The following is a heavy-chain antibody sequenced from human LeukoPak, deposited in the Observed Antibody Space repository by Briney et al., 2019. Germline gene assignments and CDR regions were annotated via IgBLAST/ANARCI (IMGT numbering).Heavy chain of an antibody. CDR1: GYSFTSHW. CDR3: ARHGWGGYSSSSRGEGRQFDY. CDR2: IYPGDSDT. Sequence: GESLKISCKGSGYSFTSHWIGWVRQMPGKGLEWMGIIYPGDSDTKNSPSFQGQVTISADKSINTAYLQWSSLKASDTAMYYWARHGWGGYSSSSRGEGRQFDYWGQGTLVTVSS. J-gene: IGHJ4*02. D-gene: IGHD6-13*01. V-gene: IGHV5-51*01.